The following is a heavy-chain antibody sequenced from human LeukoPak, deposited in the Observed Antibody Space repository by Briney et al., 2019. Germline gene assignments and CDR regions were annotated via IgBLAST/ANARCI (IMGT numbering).Heavy chain of an antibody. CDR1: GFTFDDYA. Sequence: GRSLRLSCAASGFTFDDYAMHWVRQAPGKGLEWVSGISWNSGSIGYADSVKGRFTISRDNAKNSLYLQMNSLRAEDTALYYCAKDPNYDFWSGYYNGGFGYWGQGTLVTVS. CDR3: AKDPNYDFWSGYYNGGFGY. D-gene: IGHD3-3*01. CDR2: ISWNSGSI. J-gene: IGHJ4*02. V-gene: IGHV3-9*01.